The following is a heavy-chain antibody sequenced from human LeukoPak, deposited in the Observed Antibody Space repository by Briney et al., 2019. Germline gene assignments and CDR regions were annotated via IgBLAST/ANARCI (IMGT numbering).Heavy chain of an antibody. Sequence: PGGSLRLSCAASGFTFDDYAMHWVRQAPGKGLEWVSGISWNSGSIGYADSVKGRFTISRDNAKNSLYLQMISLRAEDTALYYCAKDSGIAVAGTREPFDYWGQGTLVTVSS. CDR3: AKDSGIAVAGTREPFDY. V-gene: IGHV3-9*01. J-gene: IGHJ4*02. CDR1: GFTFDDYA. CDR2: ISWNSGSI. D-gene: IGHD6-19*01.